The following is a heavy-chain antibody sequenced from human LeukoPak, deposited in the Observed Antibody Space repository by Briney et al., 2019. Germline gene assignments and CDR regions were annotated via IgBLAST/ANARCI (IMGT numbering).Heavy chain of an antibody. Sequence: GGCLRLSCAASGFTFSSHGMHWVRQAPGKGLEWVAVILYDGSNKYYVDSVKGRFTISRDNSKNTLYLQMNSLRAEDTAVYYCARDHYSNNCLDYWGQGTLVTASS. V-gene: IGHV3-33*01. D-gene: IGHD6-13*01. J-gene: IGHJ4*02. CDR1: GFTFSSHG. CDR3: ARDHYSNNCLDY. CDR2: ILYDGSNK.